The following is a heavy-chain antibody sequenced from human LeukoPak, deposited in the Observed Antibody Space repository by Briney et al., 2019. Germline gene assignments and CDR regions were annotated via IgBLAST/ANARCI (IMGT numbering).Heavy chain of an antibody. Sequence: PGRSLRLSCAASGFSFSYYGMHWVRQAPGKGLEWVSFISFDGSITYNADSVKGRLTISRDNSKNTVYLQMNRLRAEDTAVYFCAKDSSSRGWYFEHWGQGTPVTVSS. CDR3: AKDSSSRGWYFEH. CDR1: GFSFSYYG. V-gene: IGHV3-30*18. J-gene: IGHJ4*02. D-gene: IGHD6-19*01. CDR2: ISFDGSIT.